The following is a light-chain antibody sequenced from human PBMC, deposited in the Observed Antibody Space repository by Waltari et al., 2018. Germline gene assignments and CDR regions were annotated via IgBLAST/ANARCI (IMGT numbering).Light chain of an antibody. J-gene: IGLJ2*01. CDR2: DIT. CDR1: SSNVGGYDY. V-gene: IGLV2-11*01. Sequence: QSALTQPRSVSGSPGQSVTISCTGTSSNVGGYDYVSGYQRHPGKAPKLMIYDITQRPSGVPDRFAGSKAGNTASLTISGRQADDEADYYCCSYAGSFTLLFGGGTRVTVL. CDR3: CSYAGSFTLL.